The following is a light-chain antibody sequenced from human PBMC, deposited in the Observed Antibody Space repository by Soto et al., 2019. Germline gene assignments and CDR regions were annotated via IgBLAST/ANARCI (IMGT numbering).Light chain of an antibody. J-gene: IGKJ5*01. Sequence: EIVMTQSPATLSVSPWESATLSCRASQSVSSNLDWHQQKPGQAPRILIYDASTRATGISARFSGSGSGTEFTLTISSLQSEDFAVYYCQQYHNWPTTFGQGTRLEIK. V-gene: IGKV3-15*01. CDR2: DAS. CDR1: QSVSSN. CDR3: QQYHNWPTT.